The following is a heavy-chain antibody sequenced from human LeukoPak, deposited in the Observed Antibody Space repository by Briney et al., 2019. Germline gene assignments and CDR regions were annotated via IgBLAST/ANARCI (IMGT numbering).Heavy chain of an antibody. CDR2: ISAYNGNT. CDR3: ATAVSFDLYGMDV. CDR1: GYTFTSYG. Sequence: ASVKVSCKASGYTFTSYGISWVRQAPGQGLERMGWISAYNGNTNYAQKLQGRVTMTTDTSTSTAYMELRSLRSEDTAVYYCATAVSFDLYGMDVWGQGTTVTVSS. V-gene: IGHV1-18*01. J-gene: IGHJ6*02. D-gene: IGHD3-9*01.